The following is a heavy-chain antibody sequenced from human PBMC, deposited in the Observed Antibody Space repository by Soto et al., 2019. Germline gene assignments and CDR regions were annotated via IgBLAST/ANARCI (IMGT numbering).Heavy chain of an antibody. CDR3: ARPPGYISDWYYFDL. CDR2: ISPKSGAT. CDR1: GYTFIDYY. J-gene: IGHJ4*02. V-gene: IGHV1-2*02. D-gene: IGHD3-9*01. Sequence: ASVEVCCEASGYTFIDYYMHWVLQAPGQGFEWLGRISPKSGATNYAQKFQSRVTMTWDTSLNTAYMELSSLISEDTAVYYCARPPGYISDWYYFDLWGQGTLVTVSS.